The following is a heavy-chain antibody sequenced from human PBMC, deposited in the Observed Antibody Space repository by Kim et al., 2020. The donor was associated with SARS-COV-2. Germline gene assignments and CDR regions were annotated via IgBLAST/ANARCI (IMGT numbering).Heavy chain of an antibody. CDR3: TTDRLSSGWYSYDY. V-gene: IGHV3-15*01. Sequence: GGSLRLSCAASGFTFSNAWMSWVRQAPGKGLEWVGRIKSKTDGGTTDYAAPVKGRFTISRDDSKNTLYLQMNSLKTEDTAVYYCTTDRLSSGWYSYDYWGQGTLVTVSS. J-gene: IGHJ4*02. CDR2: IKSKTDGGTT. D-gene: IGHD6-19*01. CDR1: GFTFSNAW.